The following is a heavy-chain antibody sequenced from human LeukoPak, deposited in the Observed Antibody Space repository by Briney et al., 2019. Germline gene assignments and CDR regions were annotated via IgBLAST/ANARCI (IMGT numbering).Heavy chain of an antibody. V-gene: IGHV3-74*01. D-gene: IGHD3-10*01. Sequence: PGGSLRLSCAASGFTLSSYWMHWVRQAPGKGLVWVSQINIDGSSTSYADSVKGRFTISRDNPKNTLYLQMNSLRAEDTAVYYCARDITLTRGGRSDYWGHGTLVTVSA. CDR2: INIDGSST. CDR1: GFTLSSYW. CDR3: ARDITLTRGGRSDY. J-gene: IGHJ4*01.